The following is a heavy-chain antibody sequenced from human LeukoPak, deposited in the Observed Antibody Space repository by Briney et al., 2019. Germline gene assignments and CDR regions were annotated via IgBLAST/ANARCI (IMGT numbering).Heavy chain of an antibody. V-gene: IGHV3-20*04. Sequence: GGSLRLSCAASGFTFDDYGMSWVRQAPGKGLEWVSGINWNGDSTGYADSVRGRFTLSRDNAKNSLYLQMNSLRADDTALYYCARGGYYDNSGASDYWGQGTLVSVSS. CDR2: INWNGDST. CDR3: ARGGYYDNSGASDY. CDR1: GFTFDDYG. J-gene: IGHJ4*02. D-gene: IGHD3-22*01.